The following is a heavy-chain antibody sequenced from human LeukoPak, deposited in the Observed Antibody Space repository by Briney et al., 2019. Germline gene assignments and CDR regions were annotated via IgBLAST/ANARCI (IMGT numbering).Heavy chain of an antibody. V-gene: IGHV4-39*07. CDR1: GVSISSSSYY. CDR3: ARNKRDVRYYDILTDYPKYFFDH. CDR2: ISYSGST. D-gene: IGHD3-9*01. J-gene: IGHJ4*02. Sequence: PSGTLSLTCTVSGVSISSSSYYWDWIRQPPGKGLEWIGSISYSGSTYYNPSLKSRVTISVDTSKNQFSLKLSSVTAADTAVYYCARNKRDVRYYDILTDYPKYFFDHWGQGTLVTVSS.